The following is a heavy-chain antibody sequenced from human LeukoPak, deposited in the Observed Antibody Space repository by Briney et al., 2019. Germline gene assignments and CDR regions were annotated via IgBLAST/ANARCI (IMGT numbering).Heavy chain of an antibody. V-gene: IGHV3-21*01. CDR2: ISSGASYI. J-gene: IGHJ4*02. D-gene: IGHD3-22*01. CDR1: GLTFSSYN. Sequence: GGSLRVSCAASGLTFSSYNMNWVRQAPGKGLEWVSSISSGASYIYYADSVKGRFTISRNNAKNLLYLQMNSLRAEETAVYYCARDYGDSTGYYYAFPFDYWGQGTLVTVSS. CDR3: ARDYGDSTGYYYAFPFDY.